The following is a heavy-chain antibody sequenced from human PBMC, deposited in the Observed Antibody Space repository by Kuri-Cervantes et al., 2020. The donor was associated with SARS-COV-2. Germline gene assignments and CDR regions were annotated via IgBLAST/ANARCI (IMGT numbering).Heavy chain of an antibody. CDR2: IYYSGST. CDR3: ARGPRYSSSWYQTLDY. D-gene: IGHD6-13*01. V-gene: IGHV4-39*07. J-gene: IGHJ4*02. CDR1: GGSIGRRNYY. Sequence: SETLSLTCTVSGGSIGRRNYYWGWIRQPPGKGLEWIGNIYYSGSTNYNPSLKSRVTISVDTSKNQFSLKLSSVTAADTAVYYCARGPRYSSSWYQTLDYWGQGTLVTVSS.